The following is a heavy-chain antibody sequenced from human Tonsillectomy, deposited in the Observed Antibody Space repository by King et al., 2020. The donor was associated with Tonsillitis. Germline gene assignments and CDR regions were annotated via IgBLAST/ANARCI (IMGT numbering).Heavy chain of an antibody. V-gene: IGHV3-73*01. CDR3: TSSERLAACDY. CDR1: GFTFSGTA. J-gene: IGHJ4*02. CDR2: IRSKTKNYAT. Sequence: VQLVESGGGLVQPGGSLKLSCAASGFTFSGTAMHWVRQASGKGLEWVGRIRSKTKNYATAYAASVEGRFAISRDDSKNTAYLQMNSLKTADTSVYYCTSSERLAACDYWGQGTLHTVP. D-gene: IGHD6-25*01.